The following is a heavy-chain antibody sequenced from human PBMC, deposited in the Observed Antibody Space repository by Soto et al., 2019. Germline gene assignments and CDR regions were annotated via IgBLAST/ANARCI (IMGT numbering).Heavy chain of an antibody. J-gene: IGHJ6*03. V-gene: IGHV1-58*01. CDR2: IVVGSGNT. CDR3: AAGGSRDYYMDV. CDR1: GFTFSSSA. Sequence: ASVKVSCKASGFTFSSSALQWVRQARGQRLEWIGWIVVGSGNTNYAQKFQERVTITRDMSTSTAYMELNSLRSDDTAVYYCAAGGSRDYYMDVWGKGTTVTVSS. D-gene: IGHD3-16*01.